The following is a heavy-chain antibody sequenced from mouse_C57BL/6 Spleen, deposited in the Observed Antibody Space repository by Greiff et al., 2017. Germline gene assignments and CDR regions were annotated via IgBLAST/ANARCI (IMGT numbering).Heavy chain of an antibody. V-gene: IGHV1-82*01. J-gene: IGHJ1*03. Sequence: VKLQESGPELVKPGASVKISCKASGYAFSSSWMNWVKQRPGKGLEWIGRIYPGDGDTNYNGKFKGKATLTADKSSSTAYMQLSSLTSEDSAVYFCASVDGVATNGYFDVWGTGTTVTVSS. D-gene: IGHD1-1*01. CDR1: GYAFSSSW. CDR2: IYPGDGDT. CDR3: ASVDGVATNGYFDV.